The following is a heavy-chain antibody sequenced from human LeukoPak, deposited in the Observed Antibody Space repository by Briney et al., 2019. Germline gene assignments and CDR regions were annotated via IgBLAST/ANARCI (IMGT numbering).Heavy chain of an antibody. CDR3: ARMSLDYYGSGSYSPHWYYFDY. CDR1: GGTFSSYA. J-gene: IGHJ4*02. CDR2: IIPIFGTA. D-gene: IGHD3-10*01. V-gene: IGHV1-69*13. Sequence: SVKVSCKASGGTFSSYAISWVRQAPGQGLEWMGGIIPIFGTANYAQKFQGRVTITADESTSTAYMELSSLRSEDTAVYYCARMSLDYYGSGSYSPHWYYFDYWGQGTLVTVSS.